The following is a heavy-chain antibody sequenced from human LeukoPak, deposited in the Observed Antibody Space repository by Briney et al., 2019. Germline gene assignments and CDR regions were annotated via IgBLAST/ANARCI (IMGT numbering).Heavy chain of an antibody. CDR2: IYHSGST. V-gene: IGHV4-38-2*01. Sequence: SETLSLXCAVSGYSISSGYYWGWIRQPPGKGLEWIGSIYHSGSTYYNPSLKSRVTISVDTSKNQFSLKLSSVTAADTAVYYCARPSIAARSFFDYWGQGTLVTVSS. D-gene: IGHD6-6*01. CDR1: GYSISSGYY. CDR3: ARPSIAARSFFDY. J-gene: IGHJ4*02.